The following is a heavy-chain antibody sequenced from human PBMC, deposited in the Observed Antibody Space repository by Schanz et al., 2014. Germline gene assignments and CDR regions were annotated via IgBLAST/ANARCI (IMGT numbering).Heavy chain of an antibody. Sequence: QVQLVESGGGVVQPGGSLRLSCAASGFTFSTYGMHWVRQAPGNGLEWVAFIRDDGTYQNYADSIKGRFTVSRDNSKNTLYLQMNSLRGDDTAIYYCVKGGTNTLDSWGQGTLVTVSS. V-gene: IGHV3-30*02. CDR2: IRDDGTYQ. CDR3: VKGGTNTLDS. J-gene: IGHJ4*02. CDR1: GFTFSTYG.